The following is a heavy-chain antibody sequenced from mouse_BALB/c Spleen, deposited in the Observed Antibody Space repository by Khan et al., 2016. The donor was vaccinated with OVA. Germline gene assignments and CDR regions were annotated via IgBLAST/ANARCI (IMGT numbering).Heavy chain of an antibody. CDR3: AKHLILYPYYFDY. Sequence: QVQLKQSGPGLVAPSQSLSITCTVSGFSLSDYGVSWIRQPPGKGLEWLGVIWGGGITYYNSALKSRLSISKDNSKSQVFLKMNSLQTDDTAMYYGAKHLILYPYYFDYWGQGTTLTVSS. CDR1: GFSLSDYG. J-gene: IGHJ2*01. CDR2: IWGGGIT. V-gene: IGHV2-6-5*01.